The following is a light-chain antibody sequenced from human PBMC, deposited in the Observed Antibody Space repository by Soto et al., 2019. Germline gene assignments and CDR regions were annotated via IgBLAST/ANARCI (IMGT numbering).Light chain of an antibody. Sequence: QSVLTQPASVSGSPGQSITISCTGTSSDVGSYNLVSWYQQHPGKAPKLMIYEGSKRPSGVSNRFSGSKSGNTASLTISGLQAEDEANYYCSSYTITSAYWVFGGGTKLTVL. CDR1: SSDVGSYNL. CDR3: SSYTITSAYWV. V-gene: IGLV2-14*02. CDR2: EGS. J-gene: IGLJ3*02.